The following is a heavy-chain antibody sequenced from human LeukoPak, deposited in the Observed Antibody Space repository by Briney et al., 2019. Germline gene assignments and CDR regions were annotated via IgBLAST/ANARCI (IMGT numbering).Heavy chain of an antibody. D-gene: IGHD6-13*01. CDR3: ARGIQHSRSSFNFDY. CDR2: IDHSGPT. CDR1: GGSISSGNW. J-gene: IGHJ4*02. V-gene: IGHV4-4*02. Sequence: SETLSLTCAVSGGSISSGNWWNWVRQTPGKGLEWIAEIDHSGPTDYNPSLKSRVTISVDKSKNQFSLTLTYVTAADTAVYYCARGIQHSRSSFNFDYWGQGTLVTVSS.